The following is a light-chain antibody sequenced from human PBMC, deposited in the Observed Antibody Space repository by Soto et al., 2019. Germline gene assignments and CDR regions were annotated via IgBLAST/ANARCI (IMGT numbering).Light chain of an antibody. V-gene: IGLV2-18*01. J-gene: IGLJ1*01. CDR2: EVS. CDR3: SLYTSSSTSV. CDR1: SSDVGSYNR. Sequence: QSVLTQPPSVSGSPGQSVTISCTGTSSDVGSYNRVSWYQQPPGTAPKLMIYEVSNRPSGVPDRFSGSKSGNTASLTISGLQAEDEADYYCSLYTSSSTSVFGTGTKFAVL.